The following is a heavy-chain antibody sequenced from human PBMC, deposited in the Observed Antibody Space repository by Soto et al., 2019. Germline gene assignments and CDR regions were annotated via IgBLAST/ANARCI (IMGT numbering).Heavy chain of an antibody. CDR1: GGSISSGDYY. CDR3: ARSRFMITFGGVSDAFDI. Sequence: SETLSLTCTVSGGSISSGDYYWSWIRQPQGKGLEWIGYIYYSGSTYYNPSLKSRVTISVDTSKNQFSLKLSSVTAADTAVYYCARSRFMITFGGVSDAFDIWGQGTMVTVSS. D-gene: IGHD3-16*01. CDR2: IYYSGST. V-gene: IGHV4-30-4*01. J-gene: IGHJ3*02.